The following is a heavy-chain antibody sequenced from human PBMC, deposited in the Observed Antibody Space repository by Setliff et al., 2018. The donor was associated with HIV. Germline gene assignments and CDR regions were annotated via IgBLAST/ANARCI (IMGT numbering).Heavy chain of an antibody. CDR2: MNPNRGNT. J-gene: IGHJ4*02. CDR1: GYTFTNYD. CDR3: ARGRPFRGAVAGPAHFEY. D-gene: IGHD6-19*01. Sequence: GASVKVSCKASGYTFTNYDINWARQATGQGLEWMGWMNPNRGNTVYAQKFQGRVTITRNTSINTAYMELSNLRSEDTAVYYCARGRPFRGAVAGPAHFEYWGQGTRVTVSS. V-gene: IGHV1-8*03.